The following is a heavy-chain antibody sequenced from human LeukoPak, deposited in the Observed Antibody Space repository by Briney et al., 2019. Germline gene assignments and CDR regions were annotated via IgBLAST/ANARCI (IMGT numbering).Heavy chain of an antibody. CDR3: VRGPTYFDS. Sequence: GGSLRLSCAASGFTFSSYAMSWVRQDPRKGLVWVSRINSDGRTTNYADAVKGRFTISRDNAKNTLYLQMDSPRADDTAVYYCVRGPTYFDSWGQGTLVTVSS. CDR2: INSDGRTT. J-gene: IGHJ4*02. V-gene: IGHV3-74*01. CDR1: GFTFSSYA.